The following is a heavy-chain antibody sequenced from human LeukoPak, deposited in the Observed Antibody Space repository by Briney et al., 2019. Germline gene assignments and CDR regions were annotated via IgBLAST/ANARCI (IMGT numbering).Heavy chain of an antibody. D-gene: IGHD1-7*01. Sequence: GGSLRLSCAASGFTFDDYGMSWVRQAPGKGLEWVAGINWNGGSTGYADSVKGRFTISRDNAKNSLYLQMSSLRAEDTALYYCARDRFTGTYDYYMDVWGKGTTVTVSS. CDR3: ARDRFTGTYDYYMDV. J-gene: IGHJ6*03. CDR2: INWNGGST. V-gene: IGHV3-20*04. CDR1: GFTFDDYG.